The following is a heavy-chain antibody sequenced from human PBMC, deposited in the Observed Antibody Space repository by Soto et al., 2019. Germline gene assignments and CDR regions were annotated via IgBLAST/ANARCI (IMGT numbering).Heavy chain of an antibody. CDR3: ARAYDSSDLELLYYYGMDV. CDR2: IYSSGET. CDR1: SDSISGLY. V-gene: IGHV4-4*07. Sequence: SETLSLTCTVSSDSISGLYWTWIRQPAGKGLEWIGRIYSSGETNYNPSLTGRVTISVDTSKNQFSLKLSSVTAADTAVYYCARAYDSSDLELLYYYGMDVWGQGTTVTVSS. J-gene: IGHJ6*02. D-gene: IGHD3-22*01.